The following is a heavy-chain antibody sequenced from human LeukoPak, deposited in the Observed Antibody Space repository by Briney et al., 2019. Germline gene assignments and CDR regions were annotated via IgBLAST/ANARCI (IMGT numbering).Heavy chain of an antibody. CDR3: ARVDPDSSSTLEVFDY. V-gene: IGHV4-59*01. Sequence: SETLALTCTVSGGSISSYYWSWIRQPPGKGLEWIGYIYYSGSTNYNPSLKSRVTISVDTSKNQFSLKLSSVTAADTAVYYCARVDPDSSSTLEVFDYWGQGTLVTVSS. CDR2: IYYSGST. D-gene: IGHD6-6*01. CDR1: GGSISSYY. J-gene: IGHJ4*02.